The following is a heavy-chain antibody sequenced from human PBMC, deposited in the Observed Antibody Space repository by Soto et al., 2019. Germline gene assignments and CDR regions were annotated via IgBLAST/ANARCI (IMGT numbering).Heavy chain of an antibody. CDR1: GFTFSSYD. J-gene: IGHJ6*02. V-gene: IGHV3-13*04. CDR3: ARWSRYYYYGMDV. CDR2: IGTAGDT. Sequence: EVQLVESGGGLVQPGGSLRLSCAASGFTFSSYDMHWVRQATGKGLEWVSAIGTAGDTYYPGSVKGRFTISRENAKNSLYLQMHSLRAGDTAVYYCARWSRYYYYGMDVWGQGTTVTVSS.